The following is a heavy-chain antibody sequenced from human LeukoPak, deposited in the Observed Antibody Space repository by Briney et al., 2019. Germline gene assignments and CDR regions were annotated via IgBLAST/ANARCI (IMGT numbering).Heavy chain of an antibody. J-gene: IGHJ4*02. CDR1: GLNFRKSW. Sequence: GGSLRLSCAASGLNFRKSWMTWVRQAPGRGLEGVANIKDDGSEKYYVDSVKGRFTISRDNAKNSLYLQMNSLGDEDTAVYYCSNWGDTWGLDFWGQGILVSVSS. D-gene: IGHD7-27*01. CDR3: SNWGDTWGLDF. V-gene: IGHV3-7*01. CDR2: IKDDGSEK.